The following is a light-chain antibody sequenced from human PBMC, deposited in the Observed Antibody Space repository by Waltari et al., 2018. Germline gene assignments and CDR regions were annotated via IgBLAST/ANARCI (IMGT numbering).Light chain of an antibody. V-gene: IGKV1-33*01. CDR1: QDIYDS. J-gene: IGKJ5*01. CDR2: DAS. Sequence: DIQMTQSPSSLSASVGDRVTITCQASQDIYDSLNWYQQKPGKAPKVLISDASDLKTGVPSRFSGSGSGTDFTFTISNLQPDDFATYYCQQYAGQPTFGQGTRLDLK. CDR3: QQYAGQPT.